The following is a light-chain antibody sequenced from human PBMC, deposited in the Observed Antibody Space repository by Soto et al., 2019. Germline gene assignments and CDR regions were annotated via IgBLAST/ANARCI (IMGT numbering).Light chain of an antibody. CDR2: LNSDGSH. Sequence: QSVLTQSPSASASLGASVKLTCTLSSGHSSYAIAWHQQQPEKGPRYWMKLNSDGSHSKGDGIPDRFSGSSSGAERYLTISSLQSEEEADYYCQTWGTGIVVFGGGTKLTVL. CDR3: QTWGTGIVV. J-gene: IGLJ2*01. V-gene: IGLV4-69*01. CDR1: SGHSSYA.